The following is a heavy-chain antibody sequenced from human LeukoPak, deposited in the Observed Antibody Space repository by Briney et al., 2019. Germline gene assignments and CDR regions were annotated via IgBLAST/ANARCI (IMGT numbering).Heavy chain of an antibody. CDR1: GGSITSNTGAGSG. CDR3: ARHGSYGSGTYYKGFDY. V-gene: IGHV4-61*08. J-gene: IGHJ4*02. CDR2: IYYSGNT. D-gene: IGHD3-10*01. Sequence: PSETLSLTCTVSGGSITSNTGAGSGWSWIRQTPGKGLEWIGYIYYSGNTKYNPSLESRVTISVDTSKNQFSLRLTSVTAADTAVYYCARHGSYGSGTYYKGFDYWGQGTLVTVSS.